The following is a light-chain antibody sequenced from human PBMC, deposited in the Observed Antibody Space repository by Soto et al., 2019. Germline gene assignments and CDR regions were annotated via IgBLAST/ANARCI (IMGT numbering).Light chain of an antibody. V-gene: IGLV2-14*01. CDR2: DVT. J-gene: IGLJ1*01. CDR3: SSYTTRSTLV. Sequence: QSALTQPASVSGSPGQSIIISCTGTSSDVGAYDFVSWYQHYPGKAPKLVTFDVTHRPPGISDRFSGSKSANTASLTISGLQAEDEAFYYCSSYTTRSTLVFGGGTKVTVL. CDR1: SSDVGAYDF.